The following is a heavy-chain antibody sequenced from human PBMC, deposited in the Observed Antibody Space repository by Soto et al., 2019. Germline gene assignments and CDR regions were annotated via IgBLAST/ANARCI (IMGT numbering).Heavy chain of an antibody. Sequence: GGALRLSCAASGVSFSYYWMSWVRQAPGKGPEWVANIKFDGSEKQYVDSVRGRFTISRDNSRNSLFLQMNSLRAGDTAVYYCVKDGGYCSSSTCYSPRNHYFDSWGQGTLVTVSS. CDR3: VKDGGYCSSSTCYSPRNHYFDS. J-gene: IGHJ4*02. D-gene: IGHD2-2*01. CDR1: GVSFSYYW. V-gene: IGHV3-7*03. CDR2: IKFDGSEK.